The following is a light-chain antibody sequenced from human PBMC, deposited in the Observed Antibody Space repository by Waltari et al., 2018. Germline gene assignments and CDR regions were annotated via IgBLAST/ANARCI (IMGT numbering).Light chain of an antibody. CDR3: QQYNNWPLT. J-gene: IGKJ4*01. Sequence: EIVLTQSPATLSLSPGDGATLSCRASQSVSTYLAWYQEKPGQAPRLLIYDASNRATGIPARFSGSGSGTDFTLTISGLEPEDSAVYYCQQYNNWPLTFGGGTKVEIK. CDR1: QSVSTY. CDR2: DAS. V-gene: IGKV3-11*01.